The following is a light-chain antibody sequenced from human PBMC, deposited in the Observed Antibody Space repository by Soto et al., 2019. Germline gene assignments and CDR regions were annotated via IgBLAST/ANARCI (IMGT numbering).Light chain of an antibody. V-gene: IGKV3-20*01. CDR2: GAS. CDR3: QRYGSSPRT. CDR1: QSVSSSY. Sequence: EIVLPQSPGTLSLSPGERATLSCRASQSVSSSYLAWYQQRPGQAPRLLIYGASSRGTGIPYRVSGSGSGTVCSVTMSRLVPEDLAVYYCQRYGSSPRTFGQGTKVEIK. J-gene: IGKJ1*01.